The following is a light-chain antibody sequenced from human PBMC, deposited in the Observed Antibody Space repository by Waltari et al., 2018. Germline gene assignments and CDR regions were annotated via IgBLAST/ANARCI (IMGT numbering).Light chain of an antibody. V-gene: IGKV1-5*01. CDR1: QSISNW. J-gene: IGKJ1*01. CDR2: KAS. CDR3: QQYNNYTPKT. Sequence: IQVTQSPSTLSASVGDRVTITCRATQSISNWLAWYQQKPGKAPKLLLYKASTLESGVPSRFSGSGSGTEVTLTISSLQPDDFATYFCQQYNNYTPKTFGQGTKVDIK.